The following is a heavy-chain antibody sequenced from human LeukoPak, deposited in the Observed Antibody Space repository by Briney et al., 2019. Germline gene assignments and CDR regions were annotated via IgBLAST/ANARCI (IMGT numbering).Heavy chain of an antibody. D-gene: IGHD3-10*01. CDR1: GGSISSYY. CDR3: ARYAPLLGPDY. Sequence: SETLSLTCTVSGGSISSYYWSWIRQPPGKGLEWVGYIYYSGSTNYNPSLKSRVTISVDTSKNQFSLKLSSVTAADTAVYYCARYAPLLGPDYWGQGTLVTVSS. J-gene: IGHJ4*02. CDR2: IYYSGST. V-gene: IGHV4-59*01.